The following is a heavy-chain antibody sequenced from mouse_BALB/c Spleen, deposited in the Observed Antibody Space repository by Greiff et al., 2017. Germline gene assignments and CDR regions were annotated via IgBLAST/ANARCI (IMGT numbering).Heavy chain of an antibody. Sequence: EVHLVESGGGLVQPGGSLRLSCATSGFTFTDYYMSWVRQPPGKALEWLGFIRNKANGYTTEYSASVKGRFTISRDNSQSILYLQMNTLRAEDSATYYCARAYYDYGFDYWGQGTTLTVSS. V-gene: IGHV7-3*02. CDR2: IRNKANGYTT. D-gene: IGHD2-4*01. CDR3: ARAYYDYGFDY. CDR1: GFTFTDYY. J-gene: IGHJ2*01.